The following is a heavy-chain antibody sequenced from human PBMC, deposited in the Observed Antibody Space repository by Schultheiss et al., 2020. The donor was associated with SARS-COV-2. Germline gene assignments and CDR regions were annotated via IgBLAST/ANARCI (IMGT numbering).Heavy chain of an antibody. CDR1: GYSFRSYG. D-gene: IGHD3-22*01. CDR3: ARAGLLDYYDTSGYWNY. J-gene: IGHJ4*02. Sequence: ASVKVSCKASGYSFRSYGISWLRQAPGQGLEWMGWISPYNGNTKYAQNLQDRVSMTTDTSTSTAHMELRSLRSDDTAVYYCARAGLLDYYDTSGYWNYWGQGTRVTVSS. V-gene: IGHV1-18*01. CDR2: ISPYNGNT.